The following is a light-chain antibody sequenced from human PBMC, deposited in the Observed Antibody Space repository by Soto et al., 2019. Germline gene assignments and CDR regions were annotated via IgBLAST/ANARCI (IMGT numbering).Light chain of an antibody. CDR3: QQYYSYPRT. J-gene: IGKJ1*01. V-gene: IGKV1-8*01. Sequence: AIRMTQSPSSLSASTGDRVTITCRASQGISSYLAWYQQKPGKAPKLLIYAAYNLQSGVPSRFSGSGSGTDFTLTISCLQSEDFATYYCQQYYSYPRTFGQGTKVHIK. CDR1: QGISSY. CDR2: AAY.